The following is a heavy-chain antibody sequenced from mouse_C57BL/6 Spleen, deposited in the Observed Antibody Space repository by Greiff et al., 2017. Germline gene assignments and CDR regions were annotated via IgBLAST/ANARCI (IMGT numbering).Heavy chain of an antibody. CDR3: AREGYSNYDFDY. CDR2: ISDGGSYT. Sequence: EVNLVESGGGLVKPGGSLKLSCAASGFTFSSYAMSWVRQTPEKRLEWVATISDGGSYTYYPDNVKGRFTISRDNAKNNLYLQMSHLKSEDTAMYYCAREGYSNYDFDYWGQGTTLTVSS. CDR1: GFTFSSYA. D-gene: IGHD2-5*01. V-gene: IGHV5-4*01. J-gene: IGHJ2*01.